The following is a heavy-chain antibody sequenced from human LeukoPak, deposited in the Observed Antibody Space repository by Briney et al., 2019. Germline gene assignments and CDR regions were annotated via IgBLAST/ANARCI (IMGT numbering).Heavy chain of an antibody. V-gene: IGHV4-39*01. D-gene: IGHD6-6*01. CDR2: IYYSGST. CDR1: GGSISSSSYY. CDR3: ARPRVALARAPFAY. Sequence: SSETLSLTCTVSGGSISSSSYYWGWIRQPPGKGLEWIGSIYYSGSTYYNPSLKSRVTISVDTSKNQFSLKLSSVTAADTAVYYCARPRVALARAPFAYGGQGTLVTVS. J-gene: IGHJ4*02.